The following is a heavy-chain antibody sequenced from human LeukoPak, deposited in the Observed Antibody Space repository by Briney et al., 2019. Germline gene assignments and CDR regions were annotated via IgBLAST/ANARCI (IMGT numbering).Heavy chain of an antibody. D-gene: IGHD4-17*01. CDR3: ARSTGYGDYYFDY. CDR2: ISSNGGST. CDR1: GFTFSSYA. J-gene: IGHJ4*02. Sequence: GGSLRLSCSASGFTFSSYAMHWVRQAPGKGLEYVSAISSNGGSTYYAVSVKGRFTISRDNSKNTLYLQMSSLRAEDTAVYYCARSTGYGDYYFDYWGQGTLVTVSS. V-gene: IGHV3-64D*06.